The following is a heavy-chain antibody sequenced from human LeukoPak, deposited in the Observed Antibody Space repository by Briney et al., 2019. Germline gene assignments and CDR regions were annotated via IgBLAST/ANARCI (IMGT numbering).Heavy chain of an antibody. CDR3: ARDRHYGGNSGWFDP. J-gene: IGHJ5*02. V-gene: IGHV3-48*01. D-gene: IGHD4-23*01. CDR1: GFTFSTYS. Sequence: GGSLRLSCAASGFTFSTYSMNWVRQAPGKGLEWVSYISTTGFTIYYADSVKGRFTISRDNAKNSLYLQMNSLRAEDTAVYYCARDRHYGGNSGWFDPWGQGTLVTVSS. CDR2: ISTTGFTI.